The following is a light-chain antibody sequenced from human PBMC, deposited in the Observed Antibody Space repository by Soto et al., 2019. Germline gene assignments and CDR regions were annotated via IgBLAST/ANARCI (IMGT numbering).Light chain of an antibody. J-gene: IGLJ1*01. CDR1: SSDVGGDHY. V-gene: IGLV2-14*01. CDR2: EVS. Sequence: QSALTQPASVSGSPGQSITISCTGTSSDVGGDHYVSWYQQHPGKAPKLMIYEVSNRPSGVSNRFSGSKSGNTAPLTISGLQDEDEADYYCSSYTSSSTYVFGTGTKMTVL. CDR3: SSYTSSSTYV.